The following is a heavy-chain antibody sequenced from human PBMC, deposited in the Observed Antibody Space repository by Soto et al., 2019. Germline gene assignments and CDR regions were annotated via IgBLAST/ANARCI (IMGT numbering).Heavy chain of an antibody. J-gene: IGHJ4*02. CDR1: GTTFRHFA. V-gene: IGHV1-69*12. CDR3: VRGPDYESYFDY. CDR2: IILPFGTP. Sequence: QVRLVQSGAEVKKTESSVKVSCEASGTTFRHFAIGWVRQAPGQGLEWMGGIILPFGTPNYAQKFQGRVTISAYESMTTVYMELRGVRSGDTAVYYCVRGPDYESYFDYWGQGDLVTVSS. D-gene: IGHD3-22*01.